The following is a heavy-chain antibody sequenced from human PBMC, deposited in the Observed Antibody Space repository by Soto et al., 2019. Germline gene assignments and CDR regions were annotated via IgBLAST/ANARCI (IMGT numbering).Heavy chain of an antibody. CDR3: PTDPATTVTNPDCAIDV. CDR1: ELTFTNAW. D-gene: IGHD4-17*01. CDR2: IKSEIDGGTT. V-gene: IGHV3-15*01. J-gene: IGHJ6*02. Sequence: EVQLVESGGGLVKPGGSLRLSCAASELTFTNAWISWVRQSPGKGLEWVGRIKSEIDGGTTDYAAPLKGRFTISRDDSKNMLNLEMNSLTTEDTALYYCPTDPATTVTNPDCAIDVWGQGTTVTVSS.